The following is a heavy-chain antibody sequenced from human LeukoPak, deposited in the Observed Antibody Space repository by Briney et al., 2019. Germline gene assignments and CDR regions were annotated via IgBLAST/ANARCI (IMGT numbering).Heavy chain of an antibody. J-gene: IGHJ4*02. CDR1: GFTFSSYA. CDR3: ARDLNWGQLDY. CDR2: ISYDGSNK. D-gene: IGHD7-27*01. V-gene: IGHV3-30*04. Sequence: GGSLRLSCAASGFTFSSYAMHWVRQAPGKGLEWEAVISYDGSNKYYADSVKGRFTISRDNSKNTLYLQMNSLRAEDTAVYYCARDLNWGQLDYWGQGTLVTVSS.